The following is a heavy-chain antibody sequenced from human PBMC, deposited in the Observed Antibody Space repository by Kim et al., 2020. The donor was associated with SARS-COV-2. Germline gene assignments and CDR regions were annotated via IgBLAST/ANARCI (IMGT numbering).Heavy chain of an antibody. CDR2: IYYSGST. CDR3: ARSGFGELYYDY. CDR1: CGSISSSSYY. J-gene: IGHJ4*02. V-gene: IGHV4-39*01. Sequence: SETLSLTCTVSCGSISSSSYYWGWIRQPPGKGLEWIGSIYYSGSTYYNPSLKSRVTISVDTSKNQFSLKLSSVTAADTAVYYCARSGFGELYYDYWGQGTLVTVSS. D-gene: IGHD3-10*01.